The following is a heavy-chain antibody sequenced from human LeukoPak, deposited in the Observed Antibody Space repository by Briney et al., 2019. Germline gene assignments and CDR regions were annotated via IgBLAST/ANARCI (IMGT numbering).Heavy chain of an antibody. D-gene: IGHD1-26*01. CDR1: GGTFSSYA. V-gene: IGHV1-69*13. J-gene: IGHJ3*02. CDR2: IIPIFGTA. CDR3: ARDRGGSYHRGAFDI. Sequence: GASVKVSCKASGGTFSSYAISWVRQAPGQGLEWMGGIIPIFGTANYAQKFQGRVTITADESTSTAYMGLSSLRSEDTAVYYCARDRGGSYHRGAFDIWGQGTMVTVSS.